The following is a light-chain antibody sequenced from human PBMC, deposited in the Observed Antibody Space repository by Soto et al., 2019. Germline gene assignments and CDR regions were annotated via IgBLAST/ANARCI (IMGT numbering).Light chain of an antibody. V-gene: IGKV1-33*01. Sequence: DIQMTQSPSSLSASVGDRVTITCQASQDISNYLNWYQQKPGKAPKLLIYDASNLETGVPSRFSGSGSGTDFTFTISSLQPEDIGTYYCQQYDNLPVTFGPGTKVDIK. CDR3: QQYDNLPVT. CDR1: QDISNY. CDR2: DAS. J-gene: IGKJ3*01.